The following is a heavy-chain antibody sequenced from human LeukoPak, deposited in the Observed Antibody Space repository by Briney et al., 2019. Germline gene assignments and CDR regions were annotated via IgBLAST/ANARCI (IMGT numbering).Heavy chain of an antibody. V-gene: IGHV3-23*02. J-gene: IGHJ3*02. Sequence: GGSLRLSWAASGITFSNYAMSWGRQAAGEGLGLVSAIRGSGGSTYYGDSVQGRFTISRDNSNNTVYLQMSSLRAEDTAVYYCAKWSRGRDYAGAFDIWGQGTMVTVSS. D-gene: IGHD4-23*01. CDR1: GITFSNYA. CDR3: AKWSRGRDYAGAFDI. CDR2: IRGSGGST.